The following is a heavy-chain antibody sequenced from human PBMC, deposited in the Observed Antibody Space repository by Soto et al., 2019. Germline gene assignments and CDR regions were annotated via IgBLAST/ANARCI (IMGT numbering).Heavy chain of an antibody. CDR3: AKDGYSSSVNWFDP. Sequence: GGSLSLSCAASGFTFSSYGMHWVRQAPGKGLEWVAVISYDGSNKYYADSVKGRFTISRENSKNTLYLQMNSLRAEDTAVYYCAKDGYSSSVNWFDPWGQGTLVTVSS. CDR1: GFTFSSYG. D-gene: IGHD6-13*01. J-gene: IGHJ5*02. V-gene: IGHV3-30*18. CDR2: ISYDGSNK.